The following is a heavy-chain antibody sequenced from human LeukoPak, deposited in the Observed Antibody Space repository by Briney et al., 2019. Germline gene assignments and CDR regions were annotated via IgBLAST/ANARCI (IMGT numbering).Heavy chain of an antibody. CDR2: ISYDGSIK. Sequence: GMSLRLSCAASGFTFSNYGMHWVRQAPGKGLEWVAVISYDGSIKYYADSVKGRFTISRDNSRNTLYLQMNSLRAEDTSVYYCAKDRLPILTYYYDSSGPFDYWGQGTLVTVSS. D-gene: IGHD3-22*01. CDR3: AKDRLPILTYYYDSSGPFDY. V-gene: IGHV3-30*18. CDR1: GFTFSNYG. J-gene: IGHJ4*02.